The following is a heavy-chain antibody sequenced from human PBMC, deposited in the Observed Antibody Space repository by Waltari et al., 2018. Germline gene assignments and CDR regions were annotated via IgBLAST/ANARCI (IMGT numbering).Heavy chain of an antibody. CDR3: ARVKGRNSSGWYRERAFD. CDR1: GFTFSSYC. V-gene: IGHV3-7*03. J-gene: IGHJ3*02. CDR2: IKQDGSEK. Sequence: EVQLVESGGGLVQPGGSLRLSCAASGFTFSSYCMSWVRQAPGKGLEWVANIKQDGSEKYYVDSVKGRFTISRDNAKNSLYLQMNSLRAEDTAVYYCARVKGRNSSGWYRERAFD. D-gene: IGHD6-19*01.